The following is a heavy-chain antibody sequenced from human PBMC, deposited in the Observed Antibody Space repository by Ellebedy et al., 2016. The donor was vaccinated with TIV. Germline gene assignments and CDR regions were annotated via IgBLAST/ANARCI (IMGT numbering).Heavy chain of an antibody. Sequence: GESLKISCAASGFTFSSFSMNWVRQAPGKGLEWVSYISSASSTIYYAGSVRGRFTVSRDNAKDSLYLQMNSLRAEDTAVYYCARDPMIWIFDYWGQGTLVTVSS. CDR1: GFTFSSFS. D-gene: IGHD3-22*01. V-gene: IGHV3-48*04. CDR2: ISSASSTI. CDR3: ARDPMIWIFDY. J-gene: IGHJ4*02.